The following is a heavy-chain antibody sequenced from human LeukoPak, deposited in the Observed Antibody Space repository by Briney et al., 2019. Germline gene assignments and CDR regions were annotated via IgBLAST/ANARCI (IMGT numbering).Heavy chain of an antibody. CDR3: ATLSGAIAAAGTRNY. V-gene: IGHV3-23*01. J-gene: IGHJ4*02. D-gene: IGHD6-13*01. Sequence: GGSLRLSCAASGFTFSSYAMSWVRQAPGKGLEWVSAISGSGGSTYYADSVNGRFTISRDNSKNMLHLQMSSLRAEDTAVYYCATLSGAIAAAGTRNYWGQGTLVTVSS. CDR2: ISGSGGST. CDR1: GFTFSSYA.